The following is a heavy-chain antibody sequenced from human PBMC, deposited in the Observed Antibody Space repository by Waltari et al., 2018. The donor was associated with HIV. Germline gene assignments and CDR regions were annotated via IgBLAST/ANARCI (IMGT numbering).Heavy chain of an antibody. CDR2: VFHSGST. J-gene: IGHJ4*02. CDR3: ARQPAPDSTWFQIYFDY. CDR1: HFSISSGHY. V-gene: IGHV4-38-2*01. D-gene: IGHD6-13*01. Sequence: QVQLQESGPGLVKPSDTLSLTCAVSHFSISSGHYWGWIRQSPGKGLEGLGSVFHSGSTFYKPSFRSRVSISVDTSKNQFSLKLTSVTAADTAVYYCARQPAPDSTWFQIYFDYWGQGTVVTVSS.